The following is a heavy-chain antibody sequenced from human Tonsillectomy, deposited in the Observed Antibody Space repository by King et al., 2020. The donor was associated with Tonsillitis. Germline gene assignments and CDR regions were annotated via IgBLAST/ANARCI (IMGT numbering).Heavy chain of an antibody. J-gene: IGHJ6*02. V-gene: IGHV3-7*03. Sequence: VQLVESGGGLVQPGGSLRLFCAASGFTFSSYWMNWVRQAPGKGLEWVANIKQDGSEKYYVDSVKGRFTISRDNAKNSLYLQMNSLRAEDTAVYYCARMWCSSTSCYGYYYGMDVWGQGTTVTVSS. CDR2: IKQDGSEK. CDR1: GFTFSSYW. D-gene: IGHD2-2*01. CDR3: ARMWCSSTSCYGYYYGMDV.